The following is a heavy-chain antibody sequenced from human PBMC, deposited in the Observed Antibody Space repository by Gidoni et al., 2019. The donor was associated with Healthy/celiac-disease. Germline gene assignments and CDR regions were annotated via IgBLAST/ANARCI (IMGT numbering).Heavy chain of an antibody. J-gene: IGHJ4*02. CDR1: GFSPSNARMG. Sequence: QVTLQESGPVLVKPTETLTMTCTVSGFSPSNARMGVSWIRQPPGKALEWLAHIFSNDEQSYSTSLKSRLTISKDTSKSQVVLTMTNMDPVDTATYYWARIQKLYGGNSGPRDYWGQGTLVTVSS. CDR3: ARIQKLYGGNSGPRDY. CDR2: IFSNDEQ. V-gene: IGHV2-26*01. D-gene: IGHD4-17*01.